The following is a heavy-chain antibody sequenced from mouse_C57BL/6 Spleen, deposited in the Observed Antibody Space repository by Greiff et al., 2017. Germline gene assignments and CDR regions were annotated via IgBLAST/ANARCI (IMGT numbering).Heavy chain of an antibody. CDR3: ANHLSYYDSLYYAMDY. Sequence: VQLQQSGPGLVQPSQSLSITCTVSGFSLTSYGVHWVRQPPGKGLEWLGVIWSGGSTDYNAAFISRLSISKDNSKSQVFFKMNSLQADDTAIYYCANHLSYYDSLYYAMDYWGQGTSVTVSS. J-gene: IGHJ4*01. CDR1: GFSLTSYG. CDR2: IWSGGST. V-gene: IGHV2-4*01. D-gene: IGHD2-4*01.